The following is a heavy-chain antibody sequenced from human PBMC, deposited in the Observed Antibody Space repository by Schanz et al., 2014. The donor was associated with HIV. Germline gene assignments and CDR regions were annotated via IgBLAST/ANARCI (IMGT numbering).Heavy chain of an antibody. CDR3: ARAFRIAASVSFDY. D-gene: IGHD6-13*01. V-gene: IGHV1-2*02. Sequence: QVQLVQSGAEVKKPGASVKVSCKASGYTFTDYYIHWLRQAPGQGLEWMGWIPPRNGGTNYAQKFLGRVTMTSDTSISTTYVELSRLSSDDTAVYYCARAFRIAASVSFDYWGQGTLVTVSS. CDR1: GYTFTDYY. J-gene: IGHJ4*02. CDR2: IPPRNGGT.